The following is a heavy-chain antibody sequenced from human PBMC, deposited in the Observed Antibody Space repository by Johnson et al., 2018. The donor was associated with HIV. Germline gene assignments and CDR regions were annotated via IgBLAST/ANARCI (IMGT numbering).Heavy chain of an antibody. V-gene: IGHV3-7*01. Sequence: VQLVESGGGLVQPGGSLRLSCAASGFTFSSYWMSWVRQAPGKGLEWVANIKQDGREKYYGDSVKGRFTISRDNSKNTLYLQMNRLRPEDTALYYCAKDEAQTLASAGRDAFDFWGQGTAVTV. CDR1: GFTFSSYW. CDR2: IKQDGREK. J-gene: IGHJ3*01. D-gene: IGHD6-13*01. CDR3: AKDEAQTLASAGRDAFDF.